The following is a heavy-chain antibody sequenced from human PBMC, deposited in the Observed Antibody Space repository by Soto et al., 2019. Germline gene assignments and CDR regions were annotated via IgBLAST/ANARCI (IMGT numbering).Heavy chain of an antibody. CDR1: GGSISSYY. J-gene: IGHJ4*02. CDR2: IYYSGST. CDR3: ARQSEYYYDSSGYPIDY. D-gene: IGHD3-22*01. Sequence: SETLSLTCTVSGGSISSYYWSWIRQPPVKGLEWIGYIYYSGSTNYNPSLKSRVTISVDTSKNQFSLKLSSVTAADTAVYYCARQSEYYYDSSGYPIDYWGQGTLVTVS. V-gene: IGHV4-59*08.